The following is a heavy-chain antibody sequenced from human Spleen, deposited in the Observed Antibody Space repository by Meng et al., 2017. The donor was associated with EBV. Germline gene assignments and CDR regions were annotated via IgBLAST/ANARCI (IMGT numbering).Heavy chain of an antibody. D-gene: IGHD1-26*01. Sequence: GELVEFGGALVHPGGSLGLSCAASGFSLKHNHINWVRQAPGKGLELVSVIYSGGSMYYADSVKGRFTISSDTSKNTLYLQMNSLRSEDTAVYYCARGSGRWTFDYWGQGTLVTVSS. CDR3: ARGSGRWTFDY. V-gene: IGHV3-53*01. CDR2: IYSGGSM. CDR1: GFSLKHNH. J-gene: IGHJ4*02.